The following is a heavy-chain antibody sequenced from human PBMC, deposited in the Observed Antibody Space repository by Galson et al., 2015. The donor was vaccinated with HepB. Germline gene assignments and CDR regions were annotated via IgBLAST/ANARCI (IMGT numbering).Heavy chain of an antibody. CDR3: AGKPLDPTVKRGRYYFDY. CDR1: GGSFSGYY. Sequence: SETLSLTCAVYGGSFSGYYWSWIRQPPGKGLEWIGEINHSGSTNYNPSLKSRVTISVDTSKNQFSLKLSSVTAADTAVYYCAGKPLDPTVKRGRYYFDYWGQGTLVTVSS. V-gene: IGHV4-34*01. CDR2: INHSGST. J-gene: IGHJ4*02. D-gene: IGHD4-11*01.